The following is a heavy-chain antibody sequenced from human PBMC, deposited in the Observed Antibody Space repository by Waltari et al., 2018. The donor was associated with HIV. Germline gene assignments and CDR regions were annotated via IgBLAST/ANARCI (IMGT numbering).Heavy chain of an antibody. V-gene: IGHV4-39*01. J-gene: IGHJ6*02. CDR3: ARVSAWFHLEGGDV. D-gene: IGHD3-3*01. Sequence: QLQLQESGPGLVKPSETLSLTCSVSGGSISGNRHYWGGIRQPPGKGLEWIGSIYYSGNTYYKSSLQSRITISLDMSKNLFSLNLRSVTAADTAVYYCARVSAWFHLEGGDVWGQGTTVTVSS. CDR1: GGSISGNRHY. CDR2: IYYSGNT.